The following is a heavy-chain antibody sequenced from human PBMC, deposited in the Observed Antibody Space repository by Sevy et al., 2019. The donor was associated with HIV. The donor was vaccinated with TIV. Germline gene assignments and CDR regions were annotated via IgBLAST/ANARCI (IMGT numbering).Heavy chain of an antibody. J-gene: IGHJ6*02. CDR1: GFTFKNYW. CDR2: IKQDGRGK. CDR3: ARDGRWLQFRYYYGMDV. Sequence: GGSLRLSCAASGFTFKNYWMSWVRQAPGEGLEWVANIKQDGRGKYNVDSEEGRFTIARDNAKNYLYLQMNSLRAEDTAVYYCARDGRWLQFRYYYGMDVWGQGTTVTVSS. V-gene: IGHV3-7*01. D-gene: IGHD5-12*01.